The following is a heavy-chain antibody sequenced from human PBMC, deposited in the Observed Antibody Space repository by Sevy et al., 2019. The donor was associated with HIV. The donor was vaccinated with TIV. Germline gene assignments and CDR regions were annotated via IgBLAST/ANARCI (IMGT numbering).Heavy chain of an antibody. V-gene: IGHV3-33*01. CDR2: MWIDGSNT. J-gene: IGHJ4*02. D-gene: IGHD4-17*01. Sequence: GGSLRLSCAASGFTFSTYGMHWVRQAPGKGLEWVAVMWIDGSNTYYADSVKGRFSISRDIAKNTLHLQMNSLRAENTAVYYCARDLEFYDYGHYGPAFMPDYWGQGTLVTVSS. CDR3: ARDLEFYDYGHYGPAFMPDY. CDR1: GFTFSTYG.